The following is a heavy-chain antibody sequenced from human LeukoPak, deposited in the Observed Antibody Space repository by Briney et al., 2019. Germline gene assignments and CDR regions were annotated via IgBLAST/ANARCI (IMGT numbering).Heavy chain of an antibody. Sequence: GGSLRLSCAASGFTFSSHAMSWVRQAPGKGLEWVSAISGSGGSTYYADSVKGRFTISRDNSKNTLYLRMNSLRAEDTAVYYCAKSIITMVRGKYYFDYWGQGTLVTVSS. D-gene: IGHD3-10*01. CDR2: ISGSGGST. CDR1: GFTFSSHA. J-gene: IGHJ4*02. V-gene: IGHV3-23*01. CDR3: AKSIITMVRGKYYFDY.